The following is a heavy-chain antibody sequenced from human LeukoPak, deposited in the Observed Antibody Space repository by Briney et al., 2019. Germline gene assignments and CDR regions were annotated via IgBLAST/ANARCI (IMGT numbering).Heavy chain of an antibody. V-gene: IGHV3-23*01. Sequence: GGSLRLSCAASGFTFTNYAMSWVRQAPGKGLEWVSTLSGSGDNTYYADSVKGRFTISRDNSKNMLYLQMSSLRSGDTAVYYCAREGASGYDYFYKIDYWGQGTLVTVSS. CDR2: LSGSGDNT. CDR1: GFTFTNYA. J-gene: IGHJ4*02. CDR3: AREGASGYDYFYKIDY. D-gene: IGHD5-12*01.